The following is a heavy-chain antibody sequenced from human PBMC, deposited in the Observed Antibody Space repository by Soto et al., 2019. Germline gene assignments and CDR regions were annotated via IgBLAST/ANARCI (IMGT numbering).Heavy chain of an antibody. CDR3: ARGGSVPGLYYFDF. Sequence: GGSLRLSCAASGFTFDTYAMSWVRQAPGKGLEWVSAFSGGGGSTYYADSVKGRFTISRDNSKSTLHLQMNSLRAEDTALYYCARGGSVPGLYYFDFWGQGALVTVSS. D-gene: IGHD3-16*01. CDR1: GFTFDTYA. J-gene: IGHJ4*02. CDR2: FSGGGGST. V-gene: IGHV3-23*01.